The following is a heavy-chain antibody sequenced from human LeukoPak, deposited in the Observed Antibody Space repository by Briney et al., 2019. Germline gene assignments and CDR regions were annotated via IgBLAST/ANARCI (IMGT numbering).Heavy chain of an antibody. CDR1: GGSISSYY. Sequence: PSETLSLTCTVSGGSISSYYWSWIRQPPGKGLEWIGYIYYSGSTNYNPSLKSRVTISVDTSKNQFSLKLSSVTAAETAVYYCARLRGGLIDYWGQGTLVTVSS. J-gene: IGHJ4*02. CDR2: IYYSGST. D-gene: IGHD3-10*01. V-gene: IGHV4-59*01. CDR3: ARLRGGLIDY.